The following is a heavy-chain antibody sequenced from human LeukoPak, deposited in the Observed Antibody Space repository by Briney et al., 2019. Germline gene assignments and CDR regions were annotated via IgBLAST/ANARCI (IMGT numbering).Heavy chain of an antibody. V-gene: IGHV4-39*01. Sequence: SETLSLTCTVSGGSISSSSYYWGWIRQPPGKGLEWIGSIYYSGSTYYNPPLKSRVTISVDTSKNQFSLKLSSVTAADTAVYYCATIPVNDYGDYWGQGTLVTVSS. CDR3: ATIPVNDYGDY. CDR2: IYYSGST. CDR1: GGSISSSSYY. D-gene: IGHD2-8*01. J-gene: IGHJ4*02.